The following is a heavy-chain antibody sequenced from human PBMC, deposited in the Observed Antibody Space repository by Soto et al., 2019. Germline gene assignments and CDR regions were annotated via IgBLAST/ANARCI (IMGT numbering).Heavy chain of an antibody. D-gene: IGHD1-26*01. V-gene: IGHV3-23*01. CDR2: ISGGGDAT. CDR3: VIKIRGTTTSGAYWFFVL. J-gene: IGHJ2*01. Sequence: EVQLLESGGGLVQPGGSLTLSCATSGFTFYNHAMNWVRQAPGKGPEWVSGISGGGDATFYADSVKGRFTISRVQSNNTVFLQMNVLRSEATPLYFCVIKIRGTTTSGAYWFFVLWGRGTLVTVSS. CDR1: GFTFYNHA.